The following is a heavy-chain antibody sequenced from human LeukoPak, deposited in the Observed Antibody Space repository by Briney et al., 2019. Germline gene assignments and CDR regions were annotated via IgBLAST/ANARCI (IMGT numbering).Heavy chain of an antibody. Sequence: ASVKVSCKVSGYTLTELSMHWVRQAPGKGLEWMGGFDPEDGETIYAQKFQGRVTITADEPTSTAYMELSSLRSEDTAVYYCAREGGGWPLDAFDIWGQGTMVTVSS. V-gene: IGHV1-24*01. CDR2: FDPEDGET. CDR3: AREGGGWPLDAFDI. J-gene: IGHJ3*02. CDR1: GYTLTELS. D-gene: IGHD2-15*01.